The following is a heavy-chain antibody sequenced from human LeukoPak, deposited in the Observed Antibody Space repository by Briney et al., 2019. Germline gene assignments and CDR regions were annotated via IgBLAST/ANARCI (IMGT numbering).Heavy chain of an antibody. D-gene: IGHD6-19*01. Sequence: SETLSLTCTVSGGSISSGPYYWNWLRQSPGKGLEWIGYFSLGGSGTTSYTSSLKSRVTISRDTSKNQLSLKLTSVTAADTAVYYCARWDDSAWAFGTWGPGTLVTVSS. V-gene: IGHV4-61*01. J-gene: IGHJ5*02. CDR3: ARWDDSAWAFGT. CDR2: FSLGGSGTT. CDR1: GGSISSGPYY.